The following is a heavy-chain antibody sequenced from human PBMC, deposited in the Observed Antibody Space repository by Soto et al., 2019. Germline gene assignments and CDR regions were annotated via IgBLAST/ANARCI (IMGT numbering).Heavy chain of an antibody. CDR3: GKRPGARGPFDY. CDR2: VSIGGRT. Sequence: DVQLLESGGGLVQPEGSLRLSCAASGFTFSSYAMGWVRQGPGKGLEWVAVVSIGGRTHYADSVRGRFTISRDNSKNTLSLPMNSLTAEDTAVYFCGKRPGARGPFDYWGQGALVTVSS. CDR1: GFTFSSYA. J-gene: IGHJ4*02. V-gene: IGHV3-23*01. D-gene: IGHD2-8*02.